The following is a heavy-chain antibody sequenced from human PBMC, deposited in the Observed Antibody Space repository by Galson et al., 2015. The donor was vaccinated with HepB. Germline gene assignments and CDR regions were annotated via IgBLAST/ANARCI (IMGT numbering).Heavy chain of an antibody. CDR3: ARPRPSYYYAMDV. Sequence: SLRLSCAASGFTFSHYNMNWVRQAPGKGLEWVSSISSGSTYMYYADSVKGRFTISRDNAKNSLYLQMNSLRAEDTAVYYCARPRPSYYYAMDVWGQGTTVTVSS. CDR2: ISSGSTYM. V-gene: IGHV3-21*01. CDR1: GFTFSHYN. J-gene: IGHJ6*02.